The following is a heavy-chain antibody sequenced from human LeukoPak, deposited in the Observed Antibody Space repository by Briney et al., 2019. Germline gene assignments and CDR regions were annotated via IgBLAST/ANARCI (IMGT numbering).Heavy chain of an antibody. CDR3: AKGLPLFYYDSSGPIDY. CDR2: IWYDGSNK. J-gene: IGHJ4*02. V-gene: IGHV3-33*03. CDR1: GFTFNSYG. Sequence: AGSLRLSCAASGFTFNSYGMHWVRQAPGKGLEWVAGIWYDGSNKYYADSVKGGVTISRDNSKQTLYLQMNRLRAEDTAVYYCAKGLPLFYYDSSGPIDYWGQGTLVTVSS. D-gene: IGHD3-22*01.